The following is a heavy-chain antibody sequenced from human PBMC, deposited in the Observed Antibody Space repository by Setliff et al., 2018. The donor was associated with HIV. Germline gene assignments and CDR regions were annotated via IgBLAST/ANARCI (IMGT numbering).Heavy chain of an antibody. Sequence: SETLSLTCAVSGGSISSGGYYWNWIRQHPGKGLEWIGYIYYSGTTYYNPSLKSRVTISVDKSKNQFSLKLNSVTAADTAVYYCARRYGDYKIGDWFFDLWGRGTLVSVSS. CDR1: GGSISSGGYY. V-gene: IGHV4-31*11. CDR3: ARRYGDYKIGDWFFDL. CDR2: IYYSGTT. D-gene: IGHD4-17*01. J-gene: IGHJ2*01.